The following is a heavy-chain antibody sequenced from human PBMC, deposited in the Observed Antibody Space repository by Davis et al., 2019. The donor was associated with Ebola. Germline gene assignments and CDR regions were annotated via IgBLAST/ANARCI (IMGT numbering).Heavy chain of an antibody. Sequence: AASVKVSCKASGGTFSSYAISWVRQAPGQGLEWMGGIIPIFGTANYAQKFQGRVTITADTSTSTAYMELSSLRSEDTAVYYCARTYSSSRNYYYYYGMDVWGQGTTVTVSS. CDR3: ARTYSSSRNYYYYYGMDV. CDR2: IIPIFGTA. V-gene: IGHV1-69*06. D-gene: IGHD6-13*01. CDR1: GGTFSSYA. J-gene: IGHJ6*02.